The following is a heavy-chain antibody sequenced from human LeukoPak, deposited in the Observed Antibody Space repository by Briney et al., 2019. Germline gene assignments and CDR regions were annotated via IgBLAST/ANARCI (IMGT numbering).Heavy chain of an antibody. CDR2: ISYDGSNK. Sequence: GGSLRLSCAASGFTFSGYGMHWVRQAAGKGLEWVAVISYDGSNKYYGDSVKGRFTISRDNSKTTLYLQMNSLRVEDTAVYYCARVGGDYLRRAFDIWGQGTMVTVSS. CDR3: ARVGGDYLRRAFDI. CDR1: GFTFSGYG. J-gene: IGHJ3*02. D-gene: IGHD4-17*01. V-gene: IGHV3-30*03.